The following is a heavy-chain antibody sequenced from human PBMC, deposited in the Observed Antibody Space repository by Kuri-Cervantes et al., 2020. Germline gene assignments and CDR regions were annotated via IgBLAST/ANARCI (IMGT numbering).Heavy chain of an antibody. V-gene: IGHV3-30*07. Sequence: GESLKISCAASGFTFSSYAMHWVRQAPGKGLEWVAVISYDGSNKYYADSVKGRFTISRDNSKNTLYLQMNSLRAEDTAVYYCLTARRSPYWYFDLWGRGTLVTVSS. CDR2: ISYDGSNK. D-gene: IGHD6-6*01. J-gene: IGHJ2*01. CDR1: GFTFSSYA. CDR3: LTARRSPYWYFDL.